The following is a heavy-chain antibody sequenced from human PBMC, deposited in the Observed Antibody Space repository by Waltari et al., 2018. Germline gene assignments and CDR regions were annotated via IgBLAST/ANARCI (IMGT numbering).Heavy chain of an antibody. Sequence: QVQLVQSGAEVKKPGASVKVSCTASGYSFTDYDVNWVRQATGHGLEWMGWMNPNSGNTGYAQKFQGRVTMTRDSSISTAYLELSSLRSEASAVYYCARERVGGGRDCCPFDSWGQGTLVTVSS. CDR1: GYSFTDYD. D-gene: IGHD2-21*01. J-gene: IGHJ4*02. V-gene: IGHV1-8*02. CDR2: MNPNSGNT. CDR3: ARERVGGGRDCCPFDS.